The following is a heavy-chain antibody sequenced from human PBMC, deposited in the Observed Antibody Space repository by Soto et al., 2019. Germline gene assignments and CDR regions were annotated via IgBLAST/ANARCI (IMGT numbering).Heavy chain of an antibody. V-gene: IGHV4-59*01. CDR3: ARGVLLDDFWSSPFDL. J-gene: IGHJ2*01. Sequence: PSETLSLTCTVSGGSINSYYWNWIRQPPGKGLEWIGYIYYTGSTNYNPSLKRRVTMSVDTSKNQFSLKLTAVTAADTAVYYCARGVLLDDFWSSPFDLWGRGTLVTVSS. CDR2: IYYTGST. D-gene: IGHD3-3*01. CDR1: GGSINSYY.